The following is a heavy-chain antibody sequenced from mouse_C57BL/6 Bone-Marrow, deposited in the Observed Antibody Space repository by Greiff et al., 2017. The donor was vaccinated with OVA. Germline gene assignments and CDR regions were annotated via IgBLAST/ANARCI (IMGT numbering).Heavy chain of an antibody. Sequence: VQLQQPGAELVKPGASVKMSCKASGYTFTSYWITWVKQRPGQGLEWIGDIYPGSGSTNYNEKFKSKATLTVDTSSSTAYMQLSSLTSEDSAVYYGARVYYYGSSYPYWYFDVWGTGTTVTVSS. CDR1: GYTFTSYW. J-gene: IGHJ1*03. CDR3: ARVYYYGSSYPYWYFDV. V-gene: IGHV1-55*01. D-gene: IGHD1-1*01. CDR2: IYPGSGST.